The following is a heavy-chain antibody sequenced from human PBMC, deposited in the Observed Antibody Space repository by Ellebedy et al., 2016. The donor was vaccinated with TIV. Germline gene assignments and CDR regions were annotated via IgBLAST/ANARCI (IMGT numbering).Heavy chain of an antibody. CDR2: ISGSGGST. CDR1: GFTFSSYA. CDR3: ARAKASFDY. J-gene: IGHJ4*02. Sequence: GGSLRLSXAASGFTFSSYAMSWVRQAPGKGLEWVSAISGSGGSTYYADSVKGRFTISRDNAKNTLYLQMNSLRAEDTAVYYCARAKASFDYWGQGTLVTVSS. V-gene: IGHV3-23*01.